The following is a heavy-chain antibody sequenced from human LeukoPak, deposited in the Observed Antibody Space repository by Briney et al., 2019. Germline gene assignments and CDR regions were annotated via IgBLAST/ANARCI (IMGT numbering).Heavy chain of an antibody. V-gene: IGHV1-24*01. CDR2: FDPEDGET. D-gene: IGHD1-26*01. Sequence: ASVKVSCKVSGYTLTELSMHWVRQAPGKGLEWMGGFDPEDGETIYAQKSQGRVTMTEDTSTDTAYMELSSLRSEDTAVYYCATGGVQDGSTLLGGYYYYYYMDVWGKGTTVTVSS. CDR1: GYTLTELS. J-gene: IGHJ6*03. CDR3: ATGGVQDGSTLLGGYYYYYYMDV.